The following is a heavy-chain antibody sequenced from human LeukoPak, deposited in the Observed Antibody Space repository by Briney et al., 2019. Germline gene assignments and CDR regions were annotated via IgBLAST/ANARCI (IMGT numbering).Heavy chain of an antibody. V-gene: IGHV1-69*04. J-gene: IGHJ6*02. Sequence: SVKVSCKASGGTFSSYAISWVRQAPGQGLEWMGRIIPILGIANYAQKFQGRVTITADKSTSTAYMELSSLRSEDTAVYYCARDPDYGDSIYGMDVWGQGTTVTVSS. CDR3: ARDPDYGDSIYGMDV. CDR1: GGTFSSYA. CDR2: IIPILGIA. D-gene: IGHD4-17*01.